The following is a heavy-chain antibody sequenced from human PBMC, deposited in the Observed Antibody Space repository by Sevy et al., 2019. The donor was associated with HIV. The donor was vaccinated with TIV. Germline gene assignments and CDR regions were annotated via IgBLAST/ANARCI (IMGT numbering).Heavy chain of an antibody. V-gene: IGHV3-74*01. CDR3: ARGIGSSGGY. CDR1: GFTLSTYW. Sequence: GGSPRLSCACSGFTLSTYWMHWVRQVPGKGLDWVSHINYDGSVTDYADSVRGRFTISRDNVKNKVYLQMRSLRAEDTAIYYCARGIGSSGGYWGQGTLVTVSS. CDR2: INYDGSVT. J-gene: IGHJ4*02. D-gene: IGHD6-13*01.